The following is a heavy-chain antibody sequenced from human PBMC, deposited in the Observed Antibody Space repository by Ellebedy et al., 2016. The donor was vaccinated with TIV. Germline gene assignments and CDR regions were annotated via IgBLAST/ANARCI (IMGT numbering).Heavy chain of an antibody. V-gene: IGHV3-48*04. CDR3: ARDTLLPATTGLDY. J-gene: IGHJ4*02. Sequence: PGVSLRLSCAASGFTFSTYTMNWVRQAPGKGLEWISYISSTANTIYYADSVKGRFTISRDNAKNSLYLQMNSLRAEDTAVYYCARDTLLPATTGLDYWGPGTLVTVSS. CDR2: ISSTANTI. D-gene: IGHD3-10*01. CDR1: GFTFSTYT.